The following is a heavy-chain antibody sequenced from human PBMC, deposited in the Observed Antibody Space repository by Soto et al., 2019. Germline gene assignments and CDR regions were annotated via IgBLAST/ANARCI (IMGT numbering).Heavy chain of an antibody. V-gene: IGHV1-18*01. Sequence: ASVKVSGNASAYTFTTSAISWVRQAPGQGLEWMGWISPYNGNTFFVQKLQGRVTMATDTSTSTAYMELQSLISDDTAVYYCARDPQFSGSLSGRGDAFDIWGQGTMVTV. J-gene: IGHJ3*02. CDR3: ARDPQFSGSLSGRGDAFDI. CDR1: AYTFTTSA. CDR2: ISPYNGNT. D-gene: IGHD1-26*01.